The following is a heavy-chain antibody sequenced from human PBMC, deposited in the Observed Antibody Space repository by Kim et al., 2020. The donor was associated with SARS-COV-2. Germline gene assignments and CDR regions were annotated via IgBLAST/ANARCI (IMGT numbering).Heavy chain of an antibody. CDR1: GYTFTDYY. J-gene: IGHJ4*02. Sequence: ASVKVSCKASGYTFTDYYIHWVRQAPGHGLAWMGRILPTSGDTDYAQKFRDRVTMTRDTSVTTTYMEMSTLRSDDTAVFYCARGQRDGSSYCELWGQGTLVTVSS. CDR2: ILPTSGDT. D-gene: IGHD1-26*01. CDR3: ARGQRDGSSYCEL. V-gene: IGHV1-2*06.